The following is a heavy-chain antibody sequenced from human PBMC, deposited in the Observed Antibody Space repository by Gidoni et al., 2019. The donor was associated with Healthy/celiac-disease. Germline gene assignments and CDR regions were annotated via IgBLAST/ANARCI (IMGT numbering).Heavy chain of an antibody. CDR2: IYYSGST. D-gene: IGHD3-10*01. CDR1: GGSISSSSYY. Sequence: QLQLQESGPGLVKPSETLSLTCTVPGGSISSSSYYWGWIRQPPGKGLEWIGSIYYSGSTYYNPSLKSRVTISVDTSKNQFSLKLSSVTAADTAVYYCARSHYTYYYGSGNAFDIWGQGTMVTVSS. V-gene: IGHV4-39*01. J-gene: IGHJ3*02. CDR3: ARSHYTYYYGSGNAFDI.